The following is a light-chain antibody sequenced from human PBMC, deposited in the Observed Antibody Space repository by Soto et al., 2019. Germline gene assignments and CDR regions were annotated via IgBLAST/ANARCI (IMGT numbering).Light chain of an antibody. J-gene: IGLJ2*01. CDR2: DNT. CDR1: SSNIGNNY. CDR3: GTWDSSLSAVV. Sequence: QSVLTQPPSVSAAPGKKVPISCSGSSSNIGNNYVSWYQQLPGTAPKLLIYDNTKRPSGIPDRFSGSKSGTSATLGITGLQTGDEADYYCGTWDSSLSAVVFGGGTKLTVL. V-gene: IGLV1-51*01.